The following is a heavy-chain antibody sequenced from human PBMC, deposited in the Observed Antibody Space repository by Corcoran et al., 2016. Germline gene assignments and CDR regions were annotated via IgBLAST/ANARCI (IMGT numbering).Heavy chain of an antibody. D-gene: IGHD3-10*01. CDR1: GGSISGHY. CDR2: ISHSGST. J-gene: IGHJ4*02. CDR3: ARGGRTTMVRTV. Sequence: QVQLQQWGAGLLKPSETLSLTCAVYGGSISGHYWSWIRQPPGKGLEWIGEISHSGSTRYNPSLKSRVSISVDTSKNQFSLYLSSVTAADTAVYYCARGGRTTMVRTVWGQGTLVTVSS. V-gene: IGHV4-34*01.